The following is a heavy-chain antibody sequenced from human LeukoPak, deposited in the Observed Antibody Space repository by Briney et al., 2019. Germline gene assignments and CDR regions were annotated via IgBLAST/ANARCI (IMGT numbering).Heavy chain of an antibody. CDR3: AREEVWFGELGDYYYMDV. CDR2: INPNSGGT. CDR1: GYTFTGYY. J-gene: IGHJ6*03. V-gene: IGHV1-2*02. D-gene: IGHD3-10*01. Sequence: ASVKVSCKASGYTFTGYYMHWVRQAPGQGLEWMGWINPNSGGTNYAQKFQGRVTMTRDTSISTAYMELSRLRSDDTAVYYCAREEVWFGELGDYYYMDVWGKGTTVTISS.